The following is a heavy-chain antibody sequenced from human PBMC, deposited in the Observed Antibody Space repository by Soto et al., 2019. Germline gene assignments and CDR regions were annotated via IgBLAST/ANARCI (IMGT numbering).Heavy chain of an antibody. D-gene: IGHD3-22*01. CDR3: AKDSPSFKSAYYYDSPR. J-gene: IGHJ4*02. CDR1: GFTFSSYG. CDR2: IWYDGSNK. Sequence: PGGSLRLSCAASGFTFSSYGMHWVRQAPGKGLEWVAVIWYDGSNKYYADSVKGRFTISRDNSKNTLYLQMNSLRAEDTAVYYCAKDSPSFKSAYYYDSPRWGQGTLVTVSS. V-gene: IGHV3-33*06.